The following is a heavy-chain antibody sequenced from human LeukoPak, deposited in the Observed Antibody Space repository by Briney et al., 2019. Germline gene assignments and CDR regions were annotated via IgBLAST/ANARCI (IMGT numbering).Heavy chain of an antibody. Sequence: PGGSLRLSCAASGFTFSSYGFNWVRQAPGKGLEWVSSISSSSNYIYYVDSVKGRFTISRDNATNSLDLQMHSLRAEDTAIYYCARVRPGFNLDSWGQGTLVAVSS. J-gene: IGHJ4*02. V-gene: IGHV3-21*01. CDR2: ISSSSNYI. CDR3: ARVRPGFNLDS. CDR1: GFTFSSYG. D-gene: IGHD1-14*01.